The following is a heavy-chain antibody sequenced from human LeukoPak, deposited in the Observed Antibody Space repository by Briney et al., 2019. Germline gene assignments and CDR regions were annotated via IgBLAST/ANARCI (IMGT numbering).Heavy chain of an antibody. D-gene: IGHD6-13*01. CDR2: IWYDGSYK. Sequence: GSLRLSCAASGFTFFNYGMHWVRQAPGKGLDWVAVIWYDGSYKYYADSVRGRFTISRDNSKNTLYLHMDSLRAEDTAIYYCAKVVQYTASTGTGLDYWGRGTLVTVSS. CDR3: AKVVQYTASTGTGLDY. CDR1: GFTFFNYG. V-gene: IGHV3-33*06. J-gene: IGHJ4*02.